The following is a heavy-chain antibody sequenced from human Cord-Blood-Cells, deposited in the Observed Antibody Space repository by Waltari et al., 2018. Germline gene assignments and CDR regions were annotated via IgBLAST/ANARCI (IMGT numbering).Heavy chain of an antibody. V-gene: IGHV1-18*04. CDR1: GYTFTSFG. CDR2: ISAYNGNT. CDR3: ARTTGTTWWMWHWYFDL. D-gene: IGHD1-1*01. Sequence: QVQLVEAGAGVKKPGATVKVSCTASGYTFTSFGISWVRLAPGQGLEWMGWISAYNGNTNYAQKLQGRVTMTTDTSTSTAYMELRSLRSDDTAVYYCARTTGTTWWMWHWYFDLWGRGTLVTVSS. J-gene: IGHJ2*01.